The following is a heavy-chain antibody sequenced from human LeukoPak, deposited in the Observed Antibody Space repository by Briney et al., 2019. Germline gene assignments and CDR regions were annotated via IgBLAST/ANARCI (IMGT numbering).Heavy chain of an antibody. CDR3: ARDNYDFWSGYYRTYGMGV. J-gene: IGHJ6*02. D-gene: IGHD3-3*01. CDR2: INAGNGNT. CDR1: GYTFTSYG. Sequence: ASVKVSCKASGYTFTSYGISWVRQAPGQRLEWMGWINAGNGNTKYSQKFQGRVTITRDTSASTAYMELSSLRSEDTAVYYCARDNYDFWSGYYRTYGMGVWGQGTTVTVSS. V-gene: IGHV1-3*01.